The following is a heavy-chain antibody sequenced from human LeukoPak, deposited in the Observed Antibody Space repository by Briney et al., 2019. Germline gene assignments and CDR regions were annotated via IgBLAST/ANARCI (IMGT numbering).Heavy chain of an antibody. J-gene: IGHJ6*02. D-gene: IGHD3-3*01. Sequence: GGSLRLSCAASGFTFSSYWMHWVRQAPGKGLEWVANIKQDGSEKYYVDSVRGRFTISRDNAKNSLYLQMNSLRAEDTAVYYCARGRSTYYDFWSGYYPYYYYYGMDVWGQGTTVTVSS. CDR1: GFTFSSYW. CDR3: ARGRSTYYDFWSGYYPYYYYYGMDV. CDR2: IKQDGSEK. V-gene: IGHV3-7*01.